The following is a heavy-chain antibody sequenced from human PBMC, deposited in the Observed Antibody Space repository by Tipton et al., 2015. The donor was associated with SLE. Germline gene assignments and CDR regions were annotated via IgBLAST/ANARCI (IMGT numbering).Heavy chain of an antibody. J-gene: IGHJ5*02. Sequence: TLSLTCAVYGGSFSGYYWSWIRQPPGKGLEWIGSIYYSGSTYYNPSLKSRVTISVDTSKNQFSLKLSSVTAADTAVYYCARQRQLVNWFDPWGQGTLVTVSS. D-gene: IGHD6-6*01. CDR2: IYYSGST. CDR3: ARQRQLVNWFDP. CDR1: GGSFSGYY. V-gene: IGHV4-34*01.